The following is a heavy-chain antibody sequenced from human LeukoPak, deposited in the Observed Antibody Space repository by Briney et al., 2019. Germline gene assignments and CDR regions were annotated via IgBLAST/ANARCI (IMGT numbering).Heavy chain of an antibody. Sequence: GSVKASCKASGYTFTGYYMHWVRQAPGQGLEWMGWINPNSGGTNYAQKFQGRVTMTRDTSISTAYMELSRLRSDDTAVYYCARDRAPRYCSSTSCYYYYYGMDVWGQGTTVTVSS. CDR1: GYTFTGYY. V-gene: IGHV1-2*02. CDR2: INPNSGGT. CDR3: ARDRAPRYCSSTSCYYYYYGMDV. J-gene: IGHJ6*02. D-gene: IGHD2-2*01.